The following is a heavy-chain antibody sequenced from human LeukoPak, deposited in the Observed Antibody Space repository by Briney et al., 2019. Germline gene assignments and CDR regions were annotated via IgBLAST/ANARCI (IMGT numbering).Heavy chain of an antibody. CDR3: ARVRYQTADY. J-gene: IGHJ4*02. D-gene: IGHD3-16*02. CDR2: ISSSGTTI. CDR1: GFTFSSYS. V-gene: IGHV3-48*04. Sequence: GGSLRLSCAASGFTFSSYSMNWVRQAPGRGLEWVSYISSSGTTIHYADSVKGRFTISRDNAKNSLYLQLNSLRVEDTAVYYCARVRYQTADYWGQGTLVTVSS.